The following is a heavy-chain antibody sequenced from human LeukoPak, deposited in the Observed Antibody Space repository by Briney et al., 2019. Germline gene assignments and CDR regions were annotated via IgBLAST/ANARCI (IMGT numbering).Heavy chain of an antibody. D-gene: IGHD2-15*01. CDR3: ARDNCSGGSCYGWFDP. CDR2: NYSSGNT. CDR1: GASISSGSYY. J-gene: IGHJ5*02. V-gene: IGHV4-61*02. Sequence: SETLSLTCTVSGASISSGSYYWSWIRQAAGKGLEWIGRNYSSGNTNYNPSLKSRVTMSVDTSKNQFSLKLSSVTAADTAVYYCARDNCSGGSCYGWFDPWGQGTLVTVSS.